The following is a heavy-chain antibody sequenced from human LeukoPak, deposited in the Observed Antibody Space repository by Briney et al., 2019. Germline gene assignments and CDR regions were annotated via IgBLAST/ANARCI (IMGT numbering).Heavy chain of an antibody. CDR3: ARPDYYRGSYYYYGMDV. D-gene: IGHD5-12*01. V-gene: IGHV1-8*01. Sequence: GASVKVSCKASGYTFTSYDINWVRQATGQGLEWMGWMNPNSGNTGYAQKFQGRVTMTRNTSISTAYMELSSLRSEDTAVYYCARPDYYRGSYYYYGMDVWGQGTTVTVSS. J-gene: IGHJ6*02. CDR2: MNPNSGNT. CDR1: GYTFTSYD.